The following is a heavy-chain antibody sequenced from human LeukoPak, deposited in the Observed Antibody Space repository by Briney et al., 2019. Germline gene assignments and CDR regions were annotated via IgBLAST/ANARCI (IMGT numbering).Heavy chain of an antibody. CDR3: AKGPVSGSRSPLDY. D-gene: IGHD1-26*01. CDR2: ISYDGSNK. Sequence: GGSLRLSCAASGFTFFSYGLHWVRQAPGKGLEWVAGISYDGSNKYYVDSVKGRFTISRDNSKNTLYLEMISLRIEDTAVYYCAKGPVSGSRSPLDYWGQGTLVTVSS. V-gene: IGHV3-30*18. J-gene: IGHJ4*02. CDR1: GFTFFSYG.